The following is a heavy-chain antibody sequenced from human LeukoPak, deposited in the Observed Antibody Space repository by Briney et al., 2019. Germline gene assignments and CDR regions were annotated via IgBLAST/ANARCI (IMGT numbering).Heavy chain of an antibody. J-gene: IGHJ3*02. V-gene: IGHV3-7*01. CDR1: GFTFSRYW. CDR2: IRQDGSEK. CDR3: ARWGSELPDDAFDI. Sequence: GGSLRLSCAASGFTFSRYWMSWVRQAPGKGLERVANIRQDGSEKHYLDSVKGRITISRDNAKNSLYLQMNSLRAEDTAVYYCARWGSELPDDAFDIWGQGTMVTVSS. D-gene: IGHD6-25*01.